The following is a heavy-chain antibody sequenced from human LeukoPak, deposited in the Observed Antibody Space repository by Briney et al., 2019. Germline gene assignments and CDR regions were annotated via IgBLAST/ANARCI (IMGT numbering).Heavy chain of an antibody. CDR3: ARTLRRQRITFNWFDP. Sequence: PSETLSLTCTVSGGSISSGGYYWSWIRQHPGDGLEWIGYIYYSGSTYYNPSLKSRVTISVDTSKNQFSLKLSSVTAADTAVYYCARTLRRQRITFNWFDPWGQGTLVTVSS. J-gene: IGHJ5*02. V-gene: IGHV4-31*03. D-gene: IGHD3-10*01. CDR2: IYYSGST. CDR1: GGSISSGGYY.